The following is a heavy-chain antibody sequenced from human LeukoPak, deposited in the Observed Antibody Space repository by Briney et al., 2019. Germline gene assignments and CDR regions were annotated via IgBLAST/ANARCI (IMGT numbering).Heavy chain of an antibody. CDR2: ISSDSATI. CDR3: AKWDWLVPHYDY. Sequence: GGSLRLSCAASGFTFSNYNMNWVRQAPGKGLEWVSYISSDSATIYYADSVKGRFTISRDNSKNTLYLQMNSLRAEDTAVYYCAKWDWLVPHYDYWGQGTLVTVSS. D-gene: IGHD6-19*01. CDR1: GFTFSNYN. J-gene: IGHJ4*02. V-gene: IGHV3-48*01.